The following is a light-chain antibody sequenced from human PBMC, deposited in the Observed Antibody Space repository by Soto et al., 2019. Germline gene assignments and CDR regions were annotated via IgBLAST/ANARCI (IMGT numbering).Light chain of an antibody. CDR1: QSVSSNY. J-gene: IGKJ1*01. V-gene: IGKV3-20*01. CDR2: GAS. CDR3: QQYGSSYPWT. Sequence: IVLTQSPGTLSLSPGERATLSCRASQSVSSNYLAWYQQKPGQAPRLLIYGASSRATGIPDRFSGSGSGTDLTLTIRRLEPEDFAVYYCQQYGSSYPWTFGQGTKVDIK.